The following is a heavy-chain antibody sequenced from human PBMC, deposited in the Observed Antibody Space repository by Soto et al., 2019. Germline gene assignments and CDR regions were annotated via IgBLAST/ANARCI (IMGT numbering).Heavy chain of an antibody. J-gene: IGHJ4*02. V-gene: IGHV6-1*01. CDR3: ARGSGWPFDYFDY. CDR2: TYYRSQWYY. D-gene: IGHD6-19*01. CDR1: GDSVSSNSAA. Sequence: SQTLSLTCAISGDSVSSNSAAWNWIRQSPSRGLEWLGRTYYRSQWYYDYAVSVKSRITINPDTSKNQFSLHLNSVTPEDTAVYYCARGSGWPFDYFDYWGQGTLVTVSS.